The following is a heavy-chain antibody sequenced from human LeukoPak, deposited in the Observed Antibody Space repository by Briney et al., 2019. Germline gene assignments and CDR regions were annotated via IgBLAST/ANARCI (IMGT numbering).Heavy chain of an antibody. V-gene: IGHV1-69*05. CDR3: ARDLPGYCSSTSCRGTNWFDP. CDR1: GGTFSSYA. CDR2: IIPIFGTA. Sequence: EASVKVSCKASGGTFSSYAISWVRQAPGQGLEWMGGIIPIFGTANYAQKFQGRVTITTDESTSTAYMELSSLRSEDTAVYYCARDLPGYCSSTSCRGTNWFDPWGQGTLVTVSS. J-gene: IGHJ5*02. D-gene: IGHD2-2*01.